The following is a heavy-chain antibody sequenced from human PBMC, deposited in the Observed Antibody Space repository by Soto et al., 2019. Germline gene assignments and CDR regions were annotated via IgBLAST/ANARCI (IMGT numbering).Heavy chain of an antibody. D-gene: IGHD4-17*01. CDR2: IRNKANSYST. Sequence: PGGSLRLSCAASGFTFSDHYMDWVCQAPGKGLEWIGRIRNKANSYSTEYAASVKGRFTISRDDSKKSVDLLMNSLKIEDTAVYYCARDGSPRIYGGNSWVPCDIWGQGTMVTVSS. J-gene: IGHJ3*02. CDR3: ARDGSPRIYGGNSWVPCDI. CDR1: GFTFSDHY. V-gene: IGHV3-72*01.